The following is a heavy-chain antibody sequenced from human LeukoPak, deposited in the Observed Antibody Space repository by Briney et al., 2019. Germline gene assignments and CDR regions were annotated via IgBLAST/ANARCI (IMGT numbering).Heavy chain of an antibody. Sequence: GGSLRLSCAASGFTFSSYAMSWVRQAPGKGLEWVSYISSGAGDTYYADSVKGRFTISRDNAQNSLYLQMNGLRDEDTAVYHCARSRSGNYFDFWGQGPLGSVSS. CDR1: GFTFSSYA. CDR3: ARSRSGNYFDF. CDR2: ISSGAGDT. V-gene: IGHV3-48*02. D-gene: IGHD1-26*01. J-gene: IGHJ4*02.